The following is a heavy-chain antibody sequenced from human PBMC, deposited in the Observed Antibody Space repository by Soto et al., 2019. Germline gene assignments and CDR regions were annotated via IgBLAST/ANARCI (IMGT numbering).Heavy chain of an antibody. Sequence: ASVKVSCKASGYTFTNSGIIWVRQAPGQRLEWMGWINAGNGNTKYSQKFQGRVTITRDTSASTAYMELSSLRSEDTAVYYCARDPGYSYGYNWGQGTLVTVSS. CDR2: INAGNGNT. J-gene: IGHJ4*02. CDR1: GYTFTNSG. V-gene: IGHV1-3*01. D-gene: IGHD5-18*01. CDR3: ARDPGYSYGYN.